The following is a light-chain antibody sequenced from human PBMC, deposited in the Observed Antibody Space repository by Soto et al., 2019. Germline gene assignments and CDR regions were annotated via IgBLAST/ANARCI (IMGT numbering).Light chain of an antibody. CDR3: QQYASYPWT. Sequence: DIQLTQIPSTLSASIGDRVTITCRASQSLSGWLAWYQQTPGKAPKLLISDAFRLESGVPSRFRGSGSGTEFSLTISNLQPGDSATFYCQQYASYPWTFGRGPKV. V-gene: IGKV1-5*01. J-gene: IGKJ1*01. CDR2: DAF. CDR1: QSLSGW.